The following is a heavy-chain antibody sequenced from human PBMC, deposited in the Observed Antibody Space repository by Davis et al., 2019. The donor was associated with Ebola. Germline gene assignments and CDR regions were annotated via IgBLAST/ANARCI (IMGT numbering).Heavy chain of an antibody. V-gene: IGHV1-46*03. CDR3: ARSYGYDY. CDR1: GYTFTSFY. Sequence: ASVKVSCKASGYTFTSFYIHWVRQAPGQGLEWMGIINPSGGSTTSAHKFQGRVTMTRDTSTSTVYMELSSLSSDDTAVYYCARSYGYDYWGQGTLVTVSS. CDR2: INPSGGST. D-gene: IGHD3-16*01. J-gene: IGHJ4*02.